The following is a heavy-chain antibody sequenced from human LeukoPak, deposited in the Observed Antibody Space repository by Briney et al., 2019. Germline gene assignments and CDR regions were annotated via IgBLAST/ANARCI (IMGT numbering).Heavy chain of an antibody. D-gene: IGHD2-2*01. J-gene: IGHJ3*02. CDR3: ARYCSSTSCYFDAFDI. Sequence: SVKGRFTISRDNAKNSLYLQMNSLRAEDTGFYYCARYCSSTSCYFDAFDIWGQGTMVTVSS. V-gene: IGHV3-48*01.